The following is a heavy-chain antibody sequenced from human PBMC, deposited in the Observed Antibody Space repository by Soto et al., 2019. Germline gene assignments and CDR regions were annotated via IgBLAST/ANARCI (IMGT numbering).Heavy chain of an antibody. CDR1: GYTFTSYG. CDR3: AFQAEIARFCSGFNWFDP. J-gene: IGHJ5*02. D-gene: IGHD2-15*01. V-gene: IGHV1-18*01. CDR2: ISAYNGNT. Sequence: QVQLVQSGAEVKKPGASVKVSCKASGYTFTSYGISWVRQAPGQGLEWMGWISAYNGNTNYAQKLQGRVTMTTDTSTSTAYMELRSLRSDDTAVYCCAFQAEIARFCSGFNWFDPWGQGTLVTVSS.